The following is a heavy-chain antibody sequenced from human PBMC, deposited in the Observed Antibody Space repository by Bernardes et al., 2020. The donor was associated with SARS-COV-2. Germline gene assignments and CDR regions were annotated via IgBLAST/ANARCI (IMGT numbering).Heavy chain of an antibody. V-gene: IGHV4-31*03. D-gene: IGHD2-2*01. CDR1: GGSINSDNYF. Sequence: SETLSLTCTVSGGSINSDNYFWTWIRQHPGKGLEWIGYVYYNGSTYFKPSLKSRVTMSIDTSKNQFSLKLNSVTAADTAVYYCARERLLVVVPADDRDSYGMDVWGQGTTVTVSS. CDR2: VYYNGST. CDR3: ARERLLVVVPADDRDSYGMDV. J-gene: IGHJ6*01.